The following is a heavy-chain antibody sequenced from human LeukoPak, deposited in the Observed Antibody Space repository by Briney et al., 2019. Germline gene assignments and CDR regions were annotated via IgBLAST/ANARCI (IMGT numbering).Heavy chain of an antibody. Sequence: ASVKVSCKASGGTFSSYSITWVRQAPGQGLEWMGRIIPTLGIANYAQKFQGRVTITADKSTSTAYMELSSLRSEDTAVYYCAGEEKRGVTVVGPAFNYGARGPLATASS. V-gene: IGHV1-69*04. D-gene: IGHD6-19*01. CDR2: IIPTLGIA. J-gene: IGHJ4*02. CDR3: AGEEKRGVTVVGPAFNY. CDR1: GGTFSSYS.